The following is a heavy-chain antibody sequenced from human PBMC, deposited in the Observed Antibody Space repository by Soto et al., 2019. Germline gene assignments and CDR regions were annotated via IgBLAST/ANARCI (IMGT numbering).Heavy chain of an antibody. Sequence: QVQLVQSGAEVKKPGSSVKVSCKASGGTFSSYAISWVRQAPGQGLEWMGGIIPIFGTANYAQKFQGRVTIPADESTSTAYMERRSLRSEETAVYYGASPPRSNGYNNGRDVWGQGTTVTSP. V-gene: IGHV1-69*12. CDR3: ASPPRSNGYNNGRDV. D-gene: IGHD4-4*01. CDR2: IIPIFGTA. CDR1: GGTFSSYA. J-gene: IGHJ6*02.